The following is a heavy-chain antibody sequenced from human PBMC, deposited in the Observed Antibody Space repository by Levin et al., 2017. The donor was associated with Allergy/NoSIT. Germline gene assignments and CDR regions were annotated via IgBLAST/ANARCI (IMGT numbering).Heavy chain of an antibody. CDR3: ARAEVGSEH. D-gene: IGHD3-10*01. CDR1: GGSISSGSYY. V-gene: IGHV4-61*02. Sequence: SETLSLTCKVSGGSISSGSYYWSWIRQPAAKGLEWIGRIYSSGSANYNPSLKSRVTISVDTSKNQFSLKLSSVTAADTAVYYFARAEVGSEHWGQGTLVTVSS. J-gene: IGHJ4*02. CDR2: IYSSGSA.